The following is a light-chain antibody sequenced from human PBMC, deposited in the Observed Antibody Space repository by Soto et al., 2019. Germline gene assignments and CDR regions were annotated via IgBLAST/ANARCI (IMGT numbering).Light chain of an antibody. V-gene: IGKV1-5*03. CDR2: KAS. CDR1: QSINNW. Sequence: DIQMTQSPSTLSASVGDRVTITCRASQSINNWLAWYQQKPGKAPKLLISKASNLKSGVPSRFSGTGSGTEITLTISSLQPDDFASYYCQQYDSYPFTFGGGTKVEI. CDR3: QQYDSYPFT. J-gene: IGKJ4*01.